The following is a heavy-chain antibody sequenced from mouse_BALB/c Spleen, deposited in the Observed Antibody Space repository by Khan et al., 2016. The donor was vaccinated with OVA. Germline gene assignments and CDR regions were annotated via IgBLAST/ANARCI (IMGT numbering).Heavy chain of an antibody. J-gene: IGHJ3*01. Sequence: QVQLQQSGAELARPGASVKMSCKTSGYTFSSYTIHWIKLRPGQGLEWIGYINPNNGYTNYNQKFKDKATLTADKSSTTVYMQLSSLPSDDSAMYSGGGNGAYYRNDGWFAYWGQGTLVTVSA. CDR3: GGNGAYYRNDGWFAY. V-gene: IGHV1-4*01. CDR1: GYTFSSYT. D-gene: IGHD2-14*01. CDR2: INPNNGYT.